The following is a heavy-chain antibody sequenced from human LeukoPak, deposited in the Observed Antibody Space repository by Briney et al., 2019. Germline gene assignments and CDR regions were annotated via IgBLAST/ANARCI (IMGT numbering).Heavy chain of an antibody. CDR3: AREPKNYDFWSGNGMDV. Sequence: GGSLRLSCAASGFTFTNYAMHWVRQAPGKGLEYLSGISRNGDRSYYANSVEGRFTISRDNSKNTLNLQMGSLTAEDMAVYYCAREPKNYDFWSGNGMDVWGRGTTVTVSS. J-gene: IGHJ6*02. CDR2: ISRNGDRS. V-gene: IGHV3-64*01. CDR1: GFTFTNYA. D-gene: IGHD3-3*01.